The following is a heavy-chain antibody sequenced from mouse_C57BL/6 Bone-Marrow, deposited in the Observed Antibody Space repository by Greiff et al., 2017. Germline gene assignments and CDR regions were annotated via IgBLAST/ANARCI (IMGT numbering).Heavy chain of an antibody. CDR3: TSITTVVEGFAY. Sequence: EVKLQESGAELVRPGASVKLSCTASGFNIKDDYMHWVKQRPEQGLEWIGWIDPENGDTEYASKFQGKATITADTSSNTAYLQLSSLTSEDTAVYYCTSITTVVEGFAYWGQGTLVTVSA. J-gene: IGHJ3*01. CDR1: GFNIKDDY. CDR2: IDPENGDT. D-gene: IGHD1-1*01. V-gene: IGHV14-4*01.